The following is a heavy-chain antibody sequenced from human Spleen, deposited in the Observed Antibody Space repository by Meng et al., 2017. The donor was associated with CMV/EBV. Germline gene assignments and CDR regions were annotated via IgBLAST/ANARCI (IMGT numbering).Heavy chain of an antibody. CDR1: GYTFTGYY. V-gene: IGHV1-2*02. CDR2: INPNSGGT. J-gene: IGHJ6*02. D-gene: IGHD6-13*01. Sequence: ASVKVSCKASGYTFTGYYVHWVRQAPGQGLEWMGWINPNSGGTNYAQKFQGRVTMTRDTSISTAYMELSRLRSDDTAVYYCARDPQQLVEYYYYGMDVWGQGTTVTVSS. CDR3: ARDPQQLVEYYYYGMDV.